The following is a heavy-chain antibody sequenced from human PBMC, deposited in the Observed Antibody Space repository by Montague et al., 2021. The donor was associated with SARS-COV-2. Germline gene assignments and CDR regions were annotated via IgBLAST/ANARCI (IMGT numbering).Heavy chain of an antibody. J-gene: IGHJ6*02. CDR2: INQHGGEN. CDR1: GFTFTNYW. V-gene: IGHV3-7*01. Sequence: SLRLSCAASGFTFTNYWMTWVRLAPGKGLEWVATINQHGGENHYVGSVKGRFTISRDNAKKSVYLQINSLGAEDTAVYYCARVDYQVPYYYYAGMDLWGQGTTVTVSS. D-gene: IGHD3/OR15-3a*01. CDR3: ARVDYQVPYYYYAGMDL.